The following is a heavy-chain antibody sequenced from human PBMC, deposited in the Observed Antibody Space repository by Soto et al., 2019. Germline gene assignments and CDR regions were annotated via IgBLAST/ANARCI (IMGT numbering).Heavy chain of an antibody. Sequence: SETLSLTCTISGGAIGSHYWTWIRQPAGKGLEWIGRIYSSGSTQYNPSLQSRVTMSLDTSKNQFSLRLESVTAADTAVYYCARGQRFSDWFDPWGQGTLVTVSP. V-gene: IGHV4-4*07. CDR3: ARGQRFSDWFDP. D-gene: IGHD3-3*01. CDR1: GGAIGSHY. CDR2: IYSSGST. J-gene: IGHJ5*02.